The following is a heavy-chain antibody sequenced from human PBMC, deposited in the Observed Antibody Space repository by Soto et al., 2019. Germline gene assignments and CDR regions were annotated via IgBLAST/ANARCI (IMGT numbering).Heavy chain of an antibody. V-gene: IGHV2-5*02. D-gene: IGHD3-16*01. Sequence: QITLKESGPTLVTPTQTLTLTCTFSGFSLSTSGVGVGWIRQPPGKALEWLALIYWDDNNRYSPSLKTRLTITKDTSKNQGGLTMTNMDPVDTATYDCAHREVWTDLDCWGKGTLVTVSS. CDR2: IYWDDNN. CDR3: AHREVWTDLDC. CDR1: GFSLSTSGVG. J-gene: IGHJ4*02.